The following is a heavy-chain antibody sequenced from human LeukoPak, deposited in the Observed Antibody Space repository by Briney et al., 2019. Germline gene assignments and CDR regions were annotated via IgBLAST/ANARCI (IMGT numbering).Heavy chain of an antibody. Sequence: NPGGSLRLSCAASGFTFSDYYMSWPREAPGKGLEWVPYISSSGSTIYYADSVKGRFTISRDNAKNSLYLQMNSLRAEDTAVYYCARVQPHYYDSSGYPPDYWGQGTLVTVSS. CDR3: ARVQPHYYDSSGYPPDY. D-gene: IGHD3-22*01. V-gene: IGHV3-11*01. CDR1: GFTFSDYY. CDR2: ISSSGSTI. J-gene: IGHJ4*02.